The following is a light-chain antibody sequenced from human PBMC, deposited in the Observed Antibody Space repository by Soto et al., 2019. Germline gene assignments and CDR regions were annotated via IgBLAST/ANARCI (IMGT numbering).Light chain of an antibody. J-gene: IGLJ1*01. CDR2: EVR. CDR1: SSDVGGYNH. V-gene: IGLV2-14*01. CDR3: SSYASSSSYA. Sequence: LTQPASVSGSPGQSITISCTGTSSDVGGYNHVSWYQQHPGKAPKLIIFEVRNRPSGVSDRFSASKSGNTASLTISGLQTEDEAVYYCSSYASSSSYAFGTGTKVTVL.